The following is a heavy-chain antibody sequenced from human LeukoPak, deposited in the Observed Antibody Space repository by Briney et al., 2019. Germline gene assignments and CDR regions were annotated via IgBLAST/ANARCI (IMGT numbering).Heavy chain of an antibody. CDR2: NYIGGST. V-gene: IGHV3-53*01. Sequence: AGGYLRLPCAGSGFTHSCYHMSWVRQAPREGLEWVSVNYIGGSTYSADSVKGRFTISRDNSKNTLYLQMNSLRAEDTAVYYCARSPGAYCGGDCYPYYFDYWGQGTLVTVSS. CDR3: ARSPGAYCGGDCYPYYFDY. D-gene: IGHD2-21*02. J-gene: IGHJ4*02. CDR1: GFTHSCYH.